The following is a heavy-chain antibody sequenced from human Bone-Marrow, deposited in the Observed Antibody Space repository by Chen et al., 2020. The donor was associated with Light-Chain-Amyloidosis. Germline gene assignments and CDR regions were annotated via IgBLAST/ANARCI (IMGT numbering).Heavy chain of an antibody. Sequence: EVQLEQSGHEVKTTGATVKISCKVSGYTFTDSYFHWVQQAPGQGLEWVGFVDPEDGKTVYAEKFQGRVTITADTSTATVYMQLSSLRSADTAVYYCATEFGITGLGAAYWGQGTLVTVSS. D-gene: IGHD1-20*01. CDR3: ATEFGITGLGAAY. V-gene: IGHV1-69-2*01. CDR2: VDPEDGKT. J-gene: IGHJ4*02. CDR1: GYTFTDSY.